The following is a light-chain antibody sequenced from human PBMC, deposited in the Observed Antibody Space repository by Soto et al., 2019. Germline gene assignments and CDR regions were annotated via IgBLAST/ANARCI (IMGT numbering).Light chain of an antibody. CDR3: QQYNNWPVT. CDR1: LSVNSN. Sequence: EIVMTQSPATLSVSPGERATLSCRASLSVNSNLAWYQQKPGQAPRLLSYGASTRATGIAARFSGSGSGTEFTLTISSLQSEDSAVYYCQQYNNWPVTFGQGTKV. J-gene: IGKJ1*01. V-gene: IGKV3-15*01. CDR2: GAS.